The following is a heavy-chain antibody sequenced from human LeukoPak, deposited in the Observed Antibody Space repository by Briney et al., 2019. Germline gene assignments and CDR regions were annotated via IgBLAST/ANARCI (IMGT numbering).Heavy chain of an antibody. CDR3: ARRDDHNGRDY. J-gene: IGHJ4*02. Sequence: GGSLRLSCAASGFTFSSYSMNWVRQAPGKGLEWVSFISSSSSYIYYADSVKGRFTISRDNAKNSLYLQMNSLRAEDTAMYYCARRDDHNGRDYWGQGTLVTVSS. CDR2: ISSSSSYI. V-gene: IGHV3-21*04. D-gene: IGHD5-24*01. CDR1: GFTFSSYS.